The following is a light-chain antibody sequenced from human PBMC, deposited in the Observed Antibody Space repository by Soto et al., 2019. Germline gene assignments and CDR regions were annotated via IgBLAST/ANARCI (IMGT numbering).Light chain of an antibody. Sequence: QSALTQPPSASGSPGQSVTISCTGTSSDVGVYDYVSWYQQNPGKAPKLMIYEVTKRPSGVPDRFSGSKSGNTASLTVSGLQAEDEADYYCSSYAGSKNFVLFGGGTKLTVL. V-gene: IGLV2-8*01. CDR1: SSDVGVYDY. J-gene: IGLJ3*02. CDR2: EVT. CDR3: SSYAGSKNFVL.